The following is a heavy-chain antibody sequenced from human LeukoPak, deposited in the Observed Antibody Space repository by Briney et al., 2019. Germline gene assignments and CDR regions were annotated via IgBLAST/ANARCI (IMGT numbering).Heavy chain of an antibody. CDR1: GYTFTSYY. CDR2: INPNSGGT. CDR3: ARDERYDSSGYPFDY. J-gene: IGHJ4*02. Sequence: ASVKVSCKASGYTFTSYYMHWVRQAPGQGLEWMGWINPNSGGTNYAQKFQGRVTMTRDTSISTAYMELSRLRSDDTAVYYCARDERYDSSGYPFDYWGQGTLVTVPS. D-gene: IGHD3-22*01. V-gene: IGHV1-2*02.